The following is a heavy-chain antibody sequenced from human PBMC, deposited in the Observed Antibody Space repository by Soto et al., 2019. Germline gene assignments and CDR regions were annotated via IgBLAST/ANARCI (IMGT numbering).Heavy chain of an antibody. V-gene: IGHV3-48*03. D-gene: IGHD5-18*01. CDR2: ISSSGSTI. CDR3: ARMDTAMAYYYYYGMDV. Sequence: GGSLRLSSADSGFTFSSYEMNWVRQALGKGLEWDSYISSSGSTIYYADSVKGRFTISRDNAKNSLYLQMNSLRAEDTAVSYCARMDTAMAYYYYYGMDVWGQGTTVTVSS. J-gene: IGHJ6*02. CDR1: GFTFSSYE.